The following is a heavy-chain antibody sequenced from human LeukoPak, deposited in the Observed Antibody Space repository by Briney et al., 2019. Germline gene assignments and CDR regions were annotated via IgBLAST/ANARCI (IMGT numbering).Heavy chain of an antibody. CDR2: INSDGSGP. D-gene: IGHD2-2*01. Sequence: GSLRLSCVASGFTFSTYGMSWVRQAPGKGLEWVSAINSDGSGPYYADSVKGRFTISRDNSNNTLYLQMNSLRAEDAAVYYCAKDSFTRSPTDFWGQGTLVAISS. CDR3: AKDSFTRSPTDF. J-gene: IGHJ4*02. V-gene: IGHV3-23*01. CDR1: GFTFSTYG.